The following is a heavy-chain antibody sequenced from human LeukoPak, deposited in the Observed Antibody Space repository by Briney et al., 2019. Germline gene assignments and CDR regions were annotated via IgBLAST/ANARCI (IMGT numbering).Heavy chain of an antibody. J-gene: IGHJ3*02. CDR1: GFTFSSYS. D-gene: IGHD2-21*01. Sequence: PGGSLRLSCAASGFTFSSYSMNWVRQAPGKGLEWVSSISSSSSYLYYADSVRGRFTISSDNAKHALDLHMNSLRAEDTAVYYCARARGPRLFAAFDIWGQGTMVTVSS. CDR3: ARARGPRLFAAFDI. CDR2: ISSSSSYL. V-gene: IGHV3-21*01.